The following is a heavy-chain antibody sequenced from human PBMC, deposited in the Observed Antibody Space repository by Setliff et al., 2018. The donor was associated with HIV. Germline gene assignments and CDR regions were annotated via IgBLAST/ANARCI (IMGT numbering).Heavy chain of an antibody. V-gene: IGHV4-59*06. CDR2: IYYSGST. D-gene: IGHD3-22*01. CDR3: ARDSRHDTSGYYYFDS. CDR1: GGSLRNYY. J-gene: IGHJ4*02. Sequence: SETLSLTCAVYGGSLRNYYWSWIRQPPKKGLEWIGYIYYSGSTYYNPSLKSRVTISVDTSKNQFSLKLTSVTAADTAVYYCARDSRHDTSGYYYFDSWGQGTLVTVSS.